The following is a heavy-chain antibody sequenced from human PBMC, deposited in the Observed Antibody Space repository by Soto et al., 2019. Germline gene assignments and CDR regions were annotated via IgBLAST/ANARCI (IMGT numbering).Heavy chain of an antibody. Sequence: QVQLQESGPGLVKPSETLSLTCTVSGGSVSSGSYHWGWIRQPPGKGLEWIGNIYHSGSTNYNPSLKSRVTISVDTSKNQFSLSLTSVTAADTAVYYCARLSAAWFDPWGQRTLVTVAS. D-gene: IGHD6-19*01. CDR2: IYHSGST. CDR1: GGSVSSGSYH. CDR3: ARLSAAWFDP. V-gene: IGHV4-61*01. J-gene: IGHJ5*02.